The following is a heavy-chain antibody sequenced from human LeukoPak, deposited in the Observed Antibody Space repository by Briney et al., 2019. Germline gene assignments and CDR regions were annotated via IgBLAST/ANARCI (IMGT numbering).Heavy chain of an antibody. CDR1: GYTFTGYY. Sequence: ASVKVSCKASGYTFTGYYMHWVRQAPGQGLEWMGRINPNSGGTNYAQKFQGRVTMTRDTSISTAYMELSRLRSDDTAVYYCARDRGGNSVAAFDIWGQGTMVTVSS. CDR2: INPNSGGT. J-gene: IGHJ3*02. CDR3: ARDRGGNSVAAFDI. V-gene: IGHV1-2*06. D-gene: IGHD4-23*01.